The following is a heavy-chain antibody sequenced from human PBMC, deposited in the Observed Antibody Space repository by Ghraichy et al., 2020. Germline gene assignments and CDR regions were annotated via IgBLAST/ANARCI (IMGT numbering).Heavy chain of an antibody. CDR1: GFTFSSYA. CDR2: IGADGATI. CDR3: AKAAFVYQRDNGGYYHHRVFDF. D-gene: IGHD3-22*01. J-gene: IGHJ4*02. V-gene: IGHV3-23*01. Sequence: GESLNISCAASGFTFSSYAMSWVRQAPGEGLEWVSAIGADGATIYYADSVKGRFTISRDNSKNTLYVQMNSLRAEDTAVYFCAKAAFVYQRDNGGYYHHRVFDFWGQGSLVTVSS.